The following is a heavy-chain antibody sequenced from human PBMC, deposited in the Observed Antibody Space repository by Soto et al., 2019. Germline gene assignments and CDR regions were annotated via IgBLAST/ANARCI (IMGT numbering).Heavy chain of an antibody. Sequence: QVQLVQSGAEVKKPGSSVKVSCQASGGTFSRYSITWVRQAPGHGLEWIGRIIPIFGIASYAQKFQGRVTITADESTSTAYMELSSLRSDDTAVYYCAREDRDRETGLVPAAIDGRDVGGQGTTVTVSS. J-gene: IGHJ6*02. CDR1: GGTFSRYS. D-gene: IGHD2-2*01. CDR2: IIPIFGIA. CDR3: AREDRDRETGLVPAAIDGRDV. V-gene: IGHV1-69*08.